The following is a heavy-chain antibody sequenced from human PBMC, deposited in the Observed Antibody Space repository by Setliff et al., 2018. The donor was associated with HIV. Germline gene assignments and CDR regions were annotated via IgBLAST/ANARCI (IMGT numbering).Heavy chain of an antibody. CDR3: ARVAWYYSFWSGLGDAFDI. J-gene: IGHJ3*02. CDR2: ISAYSGNT. CDR1: SYTFTSYG. Sequence: ASVKVSCKASSYTFTSYGISWVRQAPGQGIEWMGWISAYSGNTNYAQKLQGRVTMTTDTSTSTAYMELRSLRSDDTAVYYCARVAWYYSFWSGLGDAFDIWGQGTMVTVSS. D-gene: IGHD3-3*01. V-gene: IGHV1-18*01.